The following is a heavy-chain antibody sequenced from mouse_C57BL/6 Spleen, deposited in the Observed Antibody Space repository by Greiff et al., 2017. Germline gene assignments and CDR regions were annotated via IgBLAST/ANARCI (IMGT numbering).Heavy chain of an antibody. J-gene: IGHJ2*01. Sequence: QVQLQQPGAELVKPGASVKLSCKASGYTFTSYWMHWVKQRPGQGLEWIGMIHPNSGSTNYNEKFKSKATLTVDKSSSTAYMQLSSLTSEDSAVYYCARGDTTVVASFDYWGKGATLTVSS. CDR2: IHPNSGST. CDR3: ARGDTTVVASFDY. CDR1: GYTFTSYW. V-gene: IGHV1-64*01. D-gene: IGHD1-1*01.